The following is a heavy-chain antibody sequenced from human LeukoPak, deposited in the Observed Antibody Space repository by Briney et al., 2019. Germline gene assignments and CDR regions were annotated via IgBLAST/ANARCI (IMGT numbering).Heavy chain of an antibody. CDR3: ARDGGRSVGSAFDI. J-gene: IGHJ3*02. CDR1: GGSISSGSYY. V-gene: IGHV4-61*02. D-gene: IGHD2-15*01. CDR2: IYTSGST. Sequence: PSQTLSLTCTVCGGSISSGSYYWSWIRQPPGKGLEWIGRIYTSGSTNYNPSLKSRVTISVDTSKNQFSLKLSSVTAADTAVYYCARDGGRSVGSAFDIWGQGTMVTVSS.